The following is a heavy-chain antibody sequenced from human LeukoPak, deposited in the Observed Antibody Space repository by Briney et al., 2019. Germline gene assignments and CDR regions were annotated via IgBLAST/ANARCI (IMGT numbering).Heavy chain of an antibody. CDR1: GYTFSGYY. Sequence: ASVKVSCKASGYTFSGYYIQWVRQAPGQGLEWMGWINPNSGGTNYAQKFQDRVTMTRDTSISTVYMEFKRLRSNDTAVYYCARVMRSGDKYALAYWGQGTLVTVSS. CDR3: ARVMRSGDKYALAY. D-gene: IGHD2-8*01. CDR2: INPNSGGT. J-gene: IGHJ4*02. V-gene: IGHV1-2*02.